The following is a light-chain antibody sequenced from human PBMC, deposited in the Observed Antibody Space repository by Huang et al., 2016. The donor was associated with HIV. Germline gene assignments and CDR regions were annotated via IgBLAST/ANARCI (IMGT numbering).Light chain of an antibody. V-gene: IGKV1-39*01. CDR3: HQSYNAPRT. CDR2: GAS. J-gene: IGKJ4*01. CDR1: RSINGY. Sequence: DIQMTQSPSSLSASVGDRVTITCRASRSINGYLSWYQQKPGKAPKLLIYGASSVQSGVPSRFTGSESGTHFTLTISSLQPEDFATYYCHQSYNAPRTFGGGTKLEIK.